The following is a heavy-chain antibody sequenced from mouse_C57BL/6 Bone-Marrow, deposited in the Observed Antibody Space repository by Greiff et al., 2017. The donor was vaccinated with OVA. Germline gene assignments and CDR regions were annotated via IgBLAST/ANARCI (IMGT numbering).Heavy chain of an antibody. V-gene: IGHV5-6*01. D-gene: IGHD1-1*01. CDR3: ARHGDYGSFFDY. Sequence: EVQRVESGGDLVKPGGSLKLSCAASGFTFSSYGMSWVRQTPDKRLEWVATISSGGSYTYYPDSVKGRFTISRDTAKNTLYLQMSSLKSEDTAMYYCARHGDYGSFFDYWGQGTTLTVSS. CDR1: GFTFSSYG. CDR2: ISSGGSYT. J-gene: IGHJ2*01.